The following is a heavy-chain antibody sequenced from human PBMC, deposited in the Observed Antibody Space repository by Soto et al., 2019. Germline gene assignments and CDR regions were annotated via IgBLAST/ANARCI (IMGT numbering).Heavy chain of an antibody. J-gene: IGHJ4*02. CDR2: IQGGNDNT. Sequence: ASVKVSCKASGGTFSSYTIHWVRQAPGQSLEWMGWIQGGNDNTYYSQRFQGRLTFTRDTSPGTTYMELSSLTSEDTAIYYCARDDSGYSGSHYIDYFNFWGQGTLVTVSS. V-gene: IGHV1-3*01. D-gene: IGHD1-26*01. CDR1: GGTFSSYT. CDR3: ARDDSGYSGSHYIDYFNF.